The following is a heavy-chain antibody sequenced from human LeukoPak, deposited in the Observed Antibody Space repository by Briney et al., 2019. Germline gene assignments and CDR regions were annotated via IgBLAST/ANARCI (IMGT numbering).Heavy chain of an antibody. Sequence: PGTSLRLSCEASGFTFSHFGMHWVRQAPGKGLEWVAVIWSDATNQYYADSVKGRFTISRDNFKNTVSLQMNSLRAEDTAVYYCEKDAQRGFDYSNSLEHWGQESLVTVS. CDR2: IWSDATNQ. CDR1: GFTFSHFG. D-gene: IGHD4-11*01. J-gene: IGHJ4*02. CDR3: EKDAQRGFDYSNSLEH. V-gene: IGHV3-33*06.